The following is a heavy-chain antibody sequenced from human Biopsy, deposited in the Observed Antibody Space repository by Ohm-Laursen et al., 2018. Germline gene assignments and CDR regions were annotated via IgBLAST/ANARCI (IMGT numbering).Heavy chain of an antibody. CDR1: GFTFSGFS. V-gene: IGHV3-21*01. CDR2: ISASGNHI. D-gene: IGHD2-8*01. CDR3: ARDGEAKYCKHGVCPSDF. J-gene: IGHJ4*02. Sequence: SLRLSCAAPGFTFSGFSMNWVRQAPGKGLEWVSSISASGNHIYYTDSVKGRSTVSRDNGKNSVYLQMNSLRVEDTAVYYCARDGEAKYCKHGVCPSDFWGQGTLVTVSS.